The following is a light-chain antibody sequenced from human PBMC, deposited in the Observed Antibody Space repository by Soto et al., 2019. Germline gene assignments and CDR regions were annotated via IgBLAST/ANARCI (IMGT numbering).Light chain of an antibody. V-gene: IGLV2-14*01. CDR1: SDVGDYNY. CDR2: EVS. CDR3: SSYTITSMV. J-gene: IGLJ2*01. Sequence: QSALTQPASVSGSPGQSITISCTGSSDVGDYNYVSWYQQHPGKAPKLMIYEVSNRPSGVSNRFSGSKSGNTASLTISGLQAEDEADYYCSSYTITSMVFGGGTQLTVL.